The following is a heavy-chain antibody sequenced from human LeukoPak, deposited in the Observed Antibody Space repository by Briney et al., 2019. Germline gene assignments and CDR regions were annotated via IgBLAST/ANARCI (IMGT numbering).Heavy chain of an antibody. Sequence: GGSLRLSCVASGFTFRGCWMSWVRQAPGKGLEWVANIKGDGSQEYYVDSVKGRFTISRDNAKNSLYLQLNSLRAEDTAVYYCVSRLVPGLSWGQGTLVTVSS. D-gene: IGHD4-11*01. CDR2: IKGDGSQE. CDR3: VSRLVPGLS. V-gene: IGHV3-7*01. CDR1: GFTFRGCW. J-gene: IGHJ4*02.